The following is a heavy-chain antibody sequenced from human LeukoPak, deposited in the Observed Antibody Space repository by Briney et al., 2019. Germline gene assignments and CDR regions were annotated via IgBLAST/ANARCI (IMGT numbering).Heavy chain of an antibody. CDR1: GFTFSSYA. CDR2: ISGSGGST. D-gene: IGHD1-26*01. CDR3: ARGSGSADY. J-gene: IGHJ4*02. V-gene: IGHV3-23*01. Sequence: GGSLRLSCAASGFTFSSYAMSWVRQAPGKGLEWVSAISGSGGSTYYADSVKGRFTISRDNAKNSLYLQMNSLRAEDTAVYYCARGSGSADYWGQGTLVTVSS.